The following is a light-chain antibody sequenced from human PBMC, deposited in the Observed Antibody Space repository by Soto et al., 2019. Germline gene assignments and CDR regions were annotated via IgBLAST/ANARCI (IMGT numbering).Light chain of an antibody. Sequence: DFQMTQSPSTLSASVGDKVTMTCRASQSIGSLLAWYQQKPGKAPKVLIYDASSLESGVPSRFSGSGSATEFTLTISTLQHDDFATYYCQKYNSYFGQGTRLEIK. V-gene: IGKV1-5*01. CDR2: DAS. CDR3: QKYNSY. CDR1: QSIGSL. J-gene: IGKJ5*01.